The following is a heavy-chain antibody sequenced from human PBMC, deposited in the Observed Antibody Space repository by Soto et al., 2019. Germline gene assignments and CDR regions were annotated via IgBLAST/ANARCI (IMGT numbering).Heavy chain of an antibody. J-gene: IGHJ6*02. CDR1: GGTFSSYA. D-gene: IGHD2-15*01. Sequence: QVQLVQSGAEVKKPGSSVKVSCKASGGTFSSYAISWVRQAPGQGLEWMGGIIPIFGTANYAQKFQGRVTITADESTSTAYMELSSLRSEDTAVYYCARVGSRTRGTYYYAMDVWGQGTTVTVSS. CDR3: ARVGSRTRGTYYYAMDV. V-gene: IGHV1-69*12. CDR2: IIPIFGTA.